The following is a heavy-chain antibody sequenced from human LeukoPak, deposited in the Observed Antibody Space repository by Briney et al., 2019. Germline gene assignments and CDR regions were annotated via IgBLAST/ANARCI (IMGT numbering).Heavy chain of an antibody. J-gene: IGHJ3*02. V-gene: IGHV4-59*01. D-gene: IGHD3-22*01. Sequence: SETLSLTCTVSGGSISSYYWSWIRQPPGKGLEWIGYIYYSGSTNYNPSLKSRVTISVDTSKNQFSLKLSSVTAADTAVYYCARDRSQTYYYDSSGYRDAFDIWGQGTMVTVSS. CDR3: ARDRSQTYYYDSSGYRDAFDI. CDR2: IYYSGST. CDR1: GGSISSYY.